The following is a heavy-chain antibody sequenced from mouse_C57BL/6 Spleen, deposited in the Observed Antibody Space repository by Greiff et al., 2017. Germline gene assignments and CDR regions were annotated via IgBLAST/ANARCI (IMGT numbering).Heavy chain of an antibody. CDR2: INPGSGGT. V-gene: IGHV1-54*01. CDR1: GYAFTNYL. J-gene: IGHJ2*01. Sequence: VQLQQSGAELVRPGTSVKVSCKASGYAFTNYLIEWVKQRPGQGLEWIGVINPGSGGTNYNEKFKGKATLTADNSSSTAYMQLSSLTSEDSAVYFCARSDRRYFDYWGQGTTLTVSS. CDR3: ARSDRRYFDY.